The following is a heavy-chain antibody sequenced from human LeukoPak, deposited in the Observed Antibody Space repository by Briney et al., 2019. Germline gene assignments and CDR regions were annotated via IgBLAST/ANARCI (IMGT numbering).Heavy chain of an antibody. D-gene: IGHD5/OR15-5a*01. V-gene: IGHV4-39*07. CDR2: IYYSGST. CDR3: ARTVAVSTYRNFDF. Sequence: SETLSLTCTVSGGSISSSSYYWGWIPQPPGKGLEWIGSIYYSGSTYYNPSLKSRVTISVDTSKNQFSLKLSSVTAADTAVYYCARTVAVSTYRNFDFWGQGTLVTVSS. CDR1: GGSISSSSYY. J-gene: IGHJ4*02.